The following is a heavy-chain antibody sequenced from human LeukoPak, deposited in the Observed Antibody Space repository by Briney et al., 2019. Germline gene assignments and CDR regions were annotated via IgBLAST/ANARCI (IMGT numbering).Heavy chain of an antibody. V-gene: IGHV1-2*02. J-gene: IGHJ5*02. D-gene: IGHD6-19*01. CDR2: INPNSGGT. CDR1: GYTFTGYY. CDR3: ARDIAVAGTIWFDP. Sequence: ASVNVSCKASGYTFTGYYMHWVRQAPGQGLEWMGWINPNSGGTNYAQKFQGRVTMTRDTSISTAYMELSRLRSDDTAVYYCARDIAVAGTIWFDPWGQGTLVTVSS.